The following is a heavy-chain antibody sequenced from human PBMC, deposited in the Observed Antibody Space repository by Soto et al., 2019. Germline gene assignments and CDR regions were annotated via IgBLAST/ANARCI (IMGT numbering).Heavy chain of an antibody. CDR2: ISSSSSYI. V-gene: IGHV3-21*01. J-gene: IGHJ4*02. D-gene: IGHD3-22*01. CDR3: ARAPYYYDSRGYWAY. Sequence: EVQLVESGGGLVKPGGSLRLSCAASGFTFSSYSMNWVRQAPGKGLEWVSSISSSSSYIYYADSVKGRFTISRDNAKNSLYLQMNSLRAEDTAVYYCARAPYYYDSRGYWAYWGQGTVVTGSS. CDR1: GFTFSSYS.